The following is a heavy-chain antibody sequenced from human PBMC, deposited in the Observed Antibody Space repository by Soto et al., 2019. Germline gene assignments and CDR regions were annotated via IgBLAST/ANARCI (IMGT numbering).Heavy chain of an antibody. J-gene: IGHJ4*02. V-gene: IGHV4-31*03. D-gene: IGHD3-10*01. Sequence: SETLSLTCTVSGGSISSGGYYWSWIRQHPGKGLEWIGYIYYSGSTYYNPSLKGRVTISVDTSKNQFSLKLSSVTAADTAVYYCARVSDYYGSGSYYARFDYWGQGTLVTVSS. CDR1: GGSISSGGYY. CDR3: ARVSDYYGSGSYYARFDY. CDR2: IYYSGST.